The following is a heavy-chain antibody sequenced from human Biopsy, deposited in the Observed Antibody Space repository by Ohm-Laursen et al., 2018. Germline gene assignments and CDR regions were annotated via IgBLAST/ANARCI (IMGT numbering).Heavy chain of an antibody. D-gene: IGHD1/OR15-1a*01. CDR3: ARGRTGG. CDR1: GFPFTGFS. V-gene: IGHV3-21*01. J-gene: IGHJ4*02. CDR2: ITSGSSYI. Sequence: GSLRLSCAASGFPFTGFSMDWVRQAPGKGLEWVASITSGSSYIYYADSVKGRFTISRDDAKNSLYLQMNSLRAEDTAVYYCARGRTGGWGQGTLVTVSS.